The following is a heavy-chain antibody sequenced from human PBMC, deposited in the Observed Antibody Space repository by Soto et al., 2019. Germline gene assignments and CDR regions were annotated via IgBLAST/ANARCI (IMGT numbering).Heavy chain of an antibody. V-gene: IGHV1-69*12. D-gene: IGHD3-22*01. J-gene: IGHJ5*02. Sequence: QVQLVQSGAEVKKPGSSVKVSCKASGGTFSSYAISWVRQAPGQGLEWMGGIIPIFGTANYAQKFQGRVTSTADESTSTAYMERSSLRSQDTAVYYCARPTRYYYDSSGQSAWFDPWGQGPLVTVSS. CDR3: ARPTRYYYDSSGQSAWFDP. CDR2: IIPIFGTA. CDR1: GGTFSSYA.